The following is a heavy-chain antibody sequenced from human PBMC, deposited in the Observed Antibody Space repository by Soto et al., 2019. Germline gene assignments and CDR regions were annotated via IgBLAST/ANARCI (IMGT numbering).Heavy chain of an antibody. CDR2: INHSGST. V-gene: IGHV4-34*01. CDR1: GGSFSGYY. CDR3: ARVEDDFWSGYAY. J-gene: IGHJ4*02. D-gene: IGHD3-3*01. Sequence: SETLSLTCAVYGGSFSGYYWSWIRQPPGKGLEWIGEINHSGSTNYNPSLKSRVTISVDTSKNQFSLKLSSVTAADTAVYYCARVEDDFWSGYAYWGQGTLVTVSS.